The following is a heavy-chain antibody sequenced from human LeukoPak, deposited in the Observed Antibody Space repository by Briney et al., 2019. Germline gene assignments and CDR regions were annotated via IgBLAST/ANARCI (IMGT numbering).Heavy chain of an antibody. V-gene: IGHV4-39*07. Sequence: SETLSLTCTVSGGSISSSSYYWGWIRQPPGKGLEWIGSIYYSGSTYYNPSLKSRVTISVDTSKNQFSLKLSSVTAADTAVYYCARGRNSNLDPWGQGTLVTVSS. CDR1: GGSISSSSYY. CDR3: ARGRNSNLDP. CDR2: IYYSGST. J-gene: IGHJ5*02. D-gene: IGHD1-14*01.